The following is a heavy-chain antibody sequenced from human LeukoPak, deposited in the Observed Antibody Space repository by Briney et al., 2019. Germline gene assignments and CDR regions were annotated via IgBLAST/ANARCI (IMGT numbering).Heavy chain of an antibody. J-gene: IGHJ4*02. V-gene: IGHV4-39*07. CDR3: ARIIGNYGYY. D-gene: IGHD4-11*01. CDR2: IYYSGTT. CDR1: GGSISRSNYH. Sequence: PSETLSLTCTVSGGSISRSNYHWGWIRQPPGKGLEWIGSIYYSGTTYNNPSLKSRVTISVDTSKNQFSLKLSSVTAADTAVYYCARIIGNYGYYWGQGTLVTVSS.